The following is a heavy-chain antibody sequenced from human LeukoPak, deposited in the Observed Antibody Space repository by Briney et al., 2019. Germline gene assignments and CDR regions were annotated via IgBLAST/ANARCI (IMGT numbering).Heavy chain of an antibody. Sequence: ASVKVSCKASGYTFTSYDINWVRQATGQGLEWMGWMNPNSGNTGYAQKLQGRVTMTTDTSTSTAYMELRSLRSDDTAVYYCARCPSGSYLRGYFDYWGQGTLVTVSS. CDR3: ARCPSGSYLRGYFDY. D-gene: IGHD1-26*01. J-gene: IGHJ4*02. CDR2: MNPNSGNT. CDR1: GYTFTSYD. V-gene: IGHV1-8*01.